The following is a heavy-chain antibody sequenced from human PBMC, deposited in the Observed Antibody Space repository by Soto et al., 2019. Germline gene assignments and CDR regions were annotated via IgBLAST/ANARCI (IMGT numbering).Heavy chain of an antibody. V-gene: IGHV3-23*01. Sequence: GGSLRLSCAASGITFSNYALSWVRQAPGKGLEWVSGISGSGRSTYYADSVKGRFTISRDNSKNTLSLQMNSLRADDTAVYYCAKEYGGGTSTITSYFDYWGRGTLVTVSS. CDR3: AKEYGGGTSTITSYFDY. CDR2: ISGSGRST. CDR1: GITFSNYA. J-gene: IGHJ4*02. D-gene: IGHD5-12*01.